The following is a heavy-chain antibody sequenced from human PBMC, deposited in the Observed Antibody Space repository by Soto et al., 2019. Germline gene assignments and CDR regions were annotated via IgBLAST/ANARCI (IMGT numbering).Heavy chain of an antibody. CDR1: GFTFSSYA. Sequence: GESLKISCATSGFTFSSYAMVWVRQAAEKVLEWVASISNNDDTAYYADSVKGRLTISRGNSENTLYLQMNGLRADDTALYFCANSRVFIGAIVTLLDSWGQGTQVTVSS. V-gene: IGHV3-23*01. J-gene: IGHJ4*02. CDR3: ANSRVFIGAIVTLLDS. D-gene: IGHD3-16*02. CDR2: ISNNDDTA.